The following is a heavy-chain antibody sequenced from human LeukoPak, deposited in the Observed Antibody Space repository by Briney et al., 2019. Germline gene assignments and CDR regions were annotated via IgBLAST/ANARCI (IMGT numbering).Heavy chain of an antibody. D-gene: IGHD1-7*01. Sequence: GGSLRLSCAASGFTFSSYAMSWVRQAPGKGLEWVSAISGSGGSTYYADSAKGRFTISRDNSKNTLYLQMNSLRAEDTAVYYCAKAPAITGTTAYWGQGTLVTVSS. V-gene: IGHV3-23*01. CDR3: AKAPAITGTTAY. CDR2: ISGSGGST. CDR1: GFTFSSYA. J-gene: IGHJ4*02.